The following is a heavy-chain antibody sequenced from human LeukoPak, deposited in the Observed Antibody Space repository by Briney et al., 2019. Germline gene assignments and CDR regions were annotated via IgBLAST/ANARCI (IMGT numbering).Heavy chain of an antibody. D-gene: IGHD6-19*01. CDR1: GGSISSGDYY. CDR3: ARGGVAVAGLSKASDY. Sequence: SQTLSLTCTVSGGSISSGDYYWSWIRQPPGKGLEWIGYIYYSGSTYYNPTLKSRVTISVDTSKDQFSLKLSSVTAADTAVYYCARGGVAVAGLSKASDYWGQGTLVTVSS. J-gene: IGHJ4*02. V-gene: IGHV4-30-4*01. CDR2: IYYSGST.